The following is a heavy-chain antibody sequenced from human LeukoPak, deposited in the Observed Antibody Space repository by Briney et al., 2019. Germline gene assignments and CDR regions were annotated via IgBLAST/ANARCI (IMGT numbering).Heavy chain of an antibody. Sequence: GRSLRLAWAVSGFTLSSYSMSWVRQAPGKGLEWVSAISGSGGSTFYTDSVKGRLTTCRRNSKNTLYLQMNSLRAEDTAVYYCARGSYVISHFDYWGQGTLVTVSS. D-gene: IGHD3-9*01. J-gene: IGHJ4*02. CDR3: ARGSYVISHFDY. CDR2: ISGSGGST. V-gene: IGHV3-23*01. CDR1: GFTLSSYS.